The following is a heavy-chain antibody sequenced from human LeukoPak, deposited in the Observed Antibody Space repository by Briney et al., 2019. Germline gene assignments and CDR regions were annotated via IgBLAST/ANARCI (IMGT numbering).Heavy chain of an antibody. D-gene: IGHD5-24*01. CDR1: GFTFSSYA. CDR2: ISGSGAST. J-gene: IGHJ4*02. V-gene: IGHV3-23*01. Sequence: PGGSLRLSCAASGFTFSSYAMTWVRQSPGKGLEWVSAISGSGASTYYADSVKGRFTISRDNAKNSLYLQMNSLRAEDTAVYYCARDRDGYNCWGQGTLVTVSS. CDR3: ARDRDGYNC.